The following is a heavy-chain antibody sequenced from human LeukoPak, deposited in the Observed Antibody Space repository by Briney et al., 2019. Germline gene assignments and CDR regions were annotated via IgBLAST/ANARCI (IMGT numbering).Heavy chain of an antibody. CDR2: ISNDGSKK. J-gene: IGHJ5*02. Sequence: QTGGSLRLSCAASGFTFSSYAMHWVRQAPGKGLEWVAVISNDGSKKNYADSVKGRFTISRDNSKNTLYLQMNSLRAEDTAVYYCARDLYCSSTSCPGGNWFDPWGQGTLVTVSS. CDR1: GFTFSSYA. V-gene: IGHV3-30*04. D-gene: IGHD2-2*01. CDR3: ARDLYCSSTSCPGGNWFDP.